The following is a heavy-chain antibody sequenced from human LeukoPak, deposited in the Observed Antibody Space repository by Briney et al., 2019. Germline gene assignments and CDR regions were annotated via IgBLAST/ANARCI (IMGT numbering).Heavy chain of an antibody. V-gene: IGHV1-46*01. CDR3: ARDGRKIAAAGTGYYYYMDV. Sequence: ASVKVSCKASGYTFTSYGISWVRQAPGQGLEWMGIINPSGGSTSYAQKFQGRVTTTRDTSTSTVYMELNSLRSEDTAVYYCARDGRKIAAAGTGYYYYMDVWGKGTTVTVSS. CDR1: GYTFTSYG. CDR2: INPSGGST. J-gene: IGHJ6*03. D-gene: IGHD6-13*01.